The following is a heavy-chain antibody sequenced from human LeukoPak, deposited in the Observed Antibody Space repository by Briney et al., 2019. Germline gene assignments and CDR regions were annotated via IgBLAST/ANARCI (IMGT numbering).Heavy chain of an antibody. CDR1: GFMFSEGY. D-gene: IGHD3-10*01. J-gene: IGHJ4*02. CDR2: ISNSGDFI. V-gene: IGHV3-11*01. Sequence: GGSQTLSCAASGFMFSEGYMSWMRQAPGKGLEWVSYISNSGDFIAYTDSVKGRFTLSRDNANNSLFLQMNSLRAEDTAVYYCARARGTGPGAHFDYWGQGTLVIVSS. CDR3: ARARGTGPGAHFDY.